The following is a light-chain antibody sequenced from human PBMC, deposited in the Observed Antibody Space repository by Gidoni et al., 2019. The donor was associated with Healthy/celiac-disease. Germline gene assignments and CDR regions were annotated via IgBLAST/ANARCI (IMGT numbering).Light chain of an antibody. CDR1: QRISSY. CDR2: AAS. V-gene: IGKV1-39*01. CDR3: QQSYSTPYT. J-gene: IGKJ2*01. Sequence: DIQMTQSPSSLSASAGDRVTITCRASQRISSYLNWYQTKPGKAPKLLIYAASSLQSGVPSRFSGSGSGTDFTLTISSLQPEDFATYYCQQSYSTPYTFGQXTKLEIK.